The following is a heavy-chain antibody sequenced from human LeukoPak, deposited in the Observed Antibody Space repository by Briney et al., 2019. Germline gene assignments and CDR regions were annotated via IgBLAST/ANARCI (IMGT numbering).Heavy chain of an antibody. D-gene: IGHD3-3*01. CDR2: IRSKTDGGTT. CDR1: GFTFSNAW. CDR3: STGPVTMYGEVTDY. Sequence: GGSLRLSCSASGFTFSNAWMNWVRQAPGKGLEWVGRIRSKTDGGTTDYAAPVKDRFSISSDDSKNTLYLQMNSLKTEDTAVYYCSTGPVTMYGEVTDYWGQGTLVTVSS. J-gene: IGHJ4*02. V-gene: IGHV3-15*01.